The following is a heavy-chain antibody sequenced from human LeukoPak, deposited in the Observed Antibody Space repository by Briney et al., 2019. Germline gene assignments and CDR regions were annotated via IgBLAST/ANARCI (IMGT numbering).Heavy chain of an antibody. CDR2: IYYRGST. CDR3: ARAVSDYYDSSGYYYFDY. J-gene: IGHJ4*02. Sequence: SETLSLTCTVSGGSTSTHYWSWIRQPPGKGLEWIGYIYYRGSTNYNPSLESRVTISVDTSKNQFSLKLSSVTAADTAVYYCARAVSDYYDSSGYYYFDYWGQGTLVTVSS. V-gene: IGHV4-59*11. D-gene: IGHD3-22*01. CDR1: GGSTSTHY.